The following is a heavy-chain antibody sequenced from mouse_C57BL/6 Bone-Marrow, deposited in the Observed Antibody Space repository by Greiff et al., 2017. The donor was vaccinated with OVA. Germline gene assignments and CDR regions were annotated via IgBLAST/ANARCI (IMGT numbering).Heavy chain of an antibody. CDR2: IDPSDSYT. Sequence: VQLQQSGAELVMPGASVKLSCKASGYTFTSYWMHWVKQRPGQGLEWIGEIDPSDSYTNYNQKFKGKSTLTVDKSSSTAYMLLSSLTSEDSAVYYCARFGGYHAMDYWGQGTSVTVSS. V-gene: IGHV1-69*01. CDR1: GYTFTSYW. J-gene: IGHJ4*01. CDR3: ARFGGYHAMDY.